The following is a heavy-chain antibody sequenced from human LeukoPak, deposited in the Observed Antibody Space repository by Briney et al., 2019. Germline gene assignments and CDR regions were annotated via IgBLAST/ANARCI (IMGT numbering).Heavy chain of an antibody. D-gene: IGHD3-10*01. CDR2: IYYSGST. J-gene: IGHJ4*02. V-gene: IGHV4-61*01. Sequence: SETLSLTCTVSGGSVSSGSYYWSWSRQPPGKGLEWIAYIYYSGSTNYNPSLKSRVTISVDTSKNQFSLKLSSVTAADTAVYYCAGGYGSGSYGDYWGQGTLVTVSS. CDR3: AGGYGSGSYGDY. CDR1: GGSVSSGSYY.